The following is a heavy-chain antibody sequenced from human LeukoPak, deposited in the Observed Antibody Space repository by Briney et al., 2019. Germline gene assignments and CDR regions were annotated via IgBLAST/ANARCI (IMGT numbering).Heavy chain of an antibody. D-gene: IGHD6-19*01. Sequence: SETLSLTCTVSGGSISSGDYYWGWIRQPPGRGLEWIGNIYYSGSTYYNPSLKSRVTISVDTSKNQFSLKLSSVTAADTAVYYCAGIAVAGTGYWGQGTLVTVSS. CDR3: AGIAVAGTGY. J-gene: IGHJ4*02. CDR1: GGSISSGDYY. CDR2: IYYSGST. V-gene: IGHV4-39*07.